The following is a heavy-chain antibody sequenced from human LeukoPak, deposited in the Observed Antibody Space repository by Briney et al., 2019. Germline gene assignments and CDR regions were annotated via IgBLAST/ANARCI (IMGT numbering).Heavy chain of an antibody. J-gene: IGHJ6*03. D-gene: IGHD3-10*01. Sequence: GGSLRLSCAASGFTVSSNYMSRVRQAPGKGLEWVSVIYSGGSTYYADSVKGRFTISRDNSKNTLYLQMNSLRAEDTAVYYCARVYGSGSYYNGGRDYYYMDVWGKGTTVTVSS. CDR1: GFTVSSNY. V-gene: IGHV3-53*01. CDR3: ARVYGSGSYYNGGRDYYYMDV. CDR2: IYSGGST.